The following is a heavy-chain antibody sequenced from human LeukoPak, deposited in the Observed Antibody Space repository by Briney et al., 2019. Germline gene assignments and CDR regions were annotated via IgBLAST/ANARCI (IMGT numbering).Heavy chain of an antibody. CDR3: ARRTTVTTFDY. D-gene: IGHD4-17*01. J-gene: IGHJ4*02. CDR2: IYYSGST. CDR1: GGSISSYY. Sequence: SETLSLTCTVSGGSISSYYWSWIRQPPGKGLEWIGYIYYSGSTNYNPSLKSRGTISVDTSKNQFSLKLSSVAAADTAVYYCARRTTVTTFDYWGQGTLVTVSS. V-gene: IGHV4-59*01.